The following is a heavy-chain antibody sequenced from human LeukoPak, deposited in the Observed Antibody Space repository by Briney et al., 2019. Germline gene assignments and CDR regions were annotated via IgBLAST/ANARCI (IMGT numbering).Heavy chain of an antibody. CDR1: GYTFTSYG. CDR2: ISAYNGNT. V-gene: IGHV1-18*01. CDR3: ARGDITMNHNYFDY. J-gene: IGHJ4*02. D-gene: IGHD3-22*01. Sequence: ASVKVSCKTSGYTFTSYGISWVRQAPGQGLEWMGWISAYNGNTNYAQKLQGRVTMTTDTSTSTAYMELRSLRSDDTAVYYCARGDITMNHNYFDYWGQGTLVTVSS.